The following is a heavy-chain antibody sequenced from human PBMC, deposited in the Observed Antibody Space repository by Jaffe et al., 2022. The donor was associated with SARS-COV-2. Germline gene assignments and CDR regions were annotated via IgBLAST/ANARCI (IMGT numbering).Heavy chain of an antibody. CDR2: ISYDGSNK. CDR3: AKGSGSYFLGAFDI. CDR1: GFTFSSYG. J-gene: IGHJ3*02. V-gene: IGHV3-30*18. D-gene: IGHD1-26*01. Sequence: QVQLVESGGGVVQPGRSLRLSCAASGFTFSSYGMHWVRQAPGKGLEWVAVISYDGSNKYYADSVKGRFTISRDNSKNTLYLQMNSLRAEDTAVYYCAKGSGSYFLGAFDIWGQGTMVTVSS.